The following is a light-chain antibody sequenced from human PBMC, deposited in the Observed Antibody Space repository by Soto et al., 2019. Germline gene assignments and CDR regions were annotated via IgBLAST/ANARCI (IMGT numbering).Light chain of an antibody. CDR3: QQYENFSP. Sequence: DIQMTQSPSTLSASVGDRVTITCRASQSISGLLAWYQQKPGKAPKLLIYKTSSLQSGVPSRFIGSGSGTEFTLTISSLQPGDFATYYCQQYENFSPFGGGTKVEIK. CDR1: QSISGL. J-gene: IGKJ4*02. CDR2: KTS. V-gene: IGKV1-5*03.